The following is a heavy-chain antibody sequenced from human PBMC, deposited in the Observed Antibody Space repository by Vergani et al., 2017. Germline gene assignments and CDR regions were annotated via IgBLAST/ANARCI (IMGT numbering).Heavy chain of an antibody. J-gene: IGHJ4*02. CDR2: IKNTGDST. CDR3: GRGSDNYN. CDR1: GFSFTTYA. D-gene: IGHD5-24*01. V-gene: IGHV3-23*01. Sequence: SGGSLRLSCAASGFSFTTYAMSWVRQGHGQGLEWVSSIKNTGDSTHYADSVKGRFTISRDNSKNTLYLQMNSLRVEDTAVYYCGRGSDNYNWGQGTLVTVSS.